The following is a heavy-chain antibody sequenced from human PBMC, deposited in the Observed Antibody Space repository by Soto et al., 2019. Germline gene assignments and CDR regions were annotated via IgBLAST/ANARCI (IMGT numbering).Heavy chain of an antibody. Sequence: PGGSLRLSCAVSGFIVSTGYMSWVRQAPGKGLEWVLLIYSDGRTYYADSVKGRFTISRDNSENTLYLQMSSLRAEDTAVYYCARGLGDSTGYHYADAFDIWGQGTMVTVSS. CDR1: GFIVSTGY. D-gene: IGHD3-22*01. J-gene: IGHJ3*02. CDR3: ARGLGDSTGYHYADAFDI. V-gene: IGHV3-53*01. CDR2: IYSDGRT.